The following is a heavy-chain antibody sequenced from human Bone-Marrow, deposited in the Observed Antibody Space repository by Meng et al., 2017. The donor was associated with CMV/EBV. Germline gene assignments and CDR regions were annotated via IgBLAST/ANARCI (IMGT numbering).Heavy chain of an antibody. D-gene: IGHD3-22*01. J-gene: IGHJ3*02. CDR3: AIYYDSSGLKVDAFDI. V-gene: IGHV3-53*01. CDR2: IYSGGST. Sequence: GGSLRLSCAASGFTVSSNYMSWVRQAPGKGLEWVSVIYSGGSTYYADSVKGRFTISRDNSKNTLYLQMNSLRAEDTAVYYCAIYYDSSGLKVDAFDIWGQGKMVNV. CDR1: GFTVSSNY.